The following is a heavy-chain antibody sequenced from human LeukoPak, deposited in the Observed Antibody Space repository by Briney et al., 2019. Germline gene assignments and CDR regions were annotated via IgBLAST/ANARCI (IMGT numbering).Heavy chain of an antibody. D-gene: IGHD3-10*01. Sequence: GGSLRLSCAASGFTFSSYAMHWVRQAPGKGLEWVAVISYDGSNKYYADSVKGRFTISRDNSKNTLYLQMNSLRAEDTAVYYCARDGGGGYGSHYYYYMDVWGKGTTVTVSS. CDR2: ISYDGSNK. J-gene: IGHJ6*03. CDR3: ARDGGGGYGSHYYYYMDV. V-gene: IGHV3-30*04. CDR1: GFTFSSYA.